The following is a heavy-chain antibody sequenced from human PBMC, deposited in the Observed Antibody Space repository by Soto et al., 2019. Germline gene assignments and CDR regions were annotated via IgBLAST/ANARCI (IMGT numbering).Heavy chain of an antibody. CDR3: ARDGEAGTGYYYYGMDV. CDR1: GGSFSGYY. V-gene: IGHV4-34*01. D-gene: IGHD6-19*01. CDR2: INHSGST. J-gene: IGHJ6*02. Sequence: SETLSLTCAVYGGSFSGYYWSWIRQPPGKGLEWIGEINHSGSTNYNPSLKSRVTISVDTSKNQFSLKLSSVTAADTAVYYCARDGEAGTGYYYYGMDVWGQGTPVTVSS.